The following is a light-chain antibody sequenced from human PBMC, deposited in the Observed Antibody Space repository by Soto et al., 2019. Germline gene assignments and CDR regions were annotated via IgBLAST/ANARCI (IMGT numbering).Light chain of an antibody. CDR3: SSYKTGSPLWV. V-gene: IGLV2-14*01. CDR2: DVS. Sequence: QSALTQPASVSGSPGQSITISCTGTNSDVGAYNYVSWYPQHPGKAPKLMIYDVSSRPSGVSNRFSGSKSGNTASLTISGLQAEDEADYYCSSYKTGSPLWVFGGGTKLTVL. J-gene: IGLJ3*02. CDR1: NSDVGAYNY.